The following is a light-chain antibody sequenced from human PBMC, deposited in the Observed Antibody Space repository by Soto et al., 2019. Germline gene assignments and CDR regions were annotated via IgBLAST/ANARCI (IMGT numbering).Light chain of an antibody. CDR3: AAWDDSLNGWV. CDR2: SNN. Sequence: QSVLTQPPSASGTPGPRVTISCSGSSSNIGSNTVNWYQQLPGTAPKLLIYSNNQRPSGVPARFSGSKSGTSASLAISGLQSEVEADYYCAAWDDSLNGWVFGGGTKLTVL. J-gene: IGLJ3*02. CDR1: SSNIGSNT. V-gene: IGLV1-44*01.